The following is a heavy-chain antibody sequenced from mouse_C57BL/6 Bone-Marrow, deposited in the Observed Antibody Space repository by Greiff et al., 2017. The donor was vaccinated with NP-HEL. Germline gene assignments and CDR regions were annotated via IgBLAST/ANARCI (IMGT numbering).Heavy chain of an antibody. CDR1: GYTFTSYW. Sequence: QVQLQQPGAELVRPGTSVKLSCKASGYTFTSYWMHWVKQRPGQGLEWIGVIDPSDSYTNYNQKFKGKAKVTVDTSSSTAYMQLSSLTSEDSAVYYCARREDYAMDYWGQGTSVTVSS. CDR2: IDPSDSYT. V-gene: IGHV1-59*01. CDR3: ARREDYAMDY. J-gene: IGHJ4*01.